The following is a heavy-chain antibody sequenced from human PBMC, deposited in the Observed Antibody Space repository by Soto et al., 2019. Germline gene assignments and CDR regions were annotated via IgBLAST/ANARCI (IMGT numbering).Heavy chain of an antibody. V-gene: IGHV3-74*01. CDR1: GFTLSDHC. Sequence: GGSLRLSCAASGFTLSDHCMHWVRQVPGKGLVWVSRISVDGGGTNYADSVKGRFTISRDNSKNTLYLQMNSLRAGDTAVYYCAKDPYGYSNYFGYWGQGTLVTVSS. CDR2: ISVDGGGT. D-gene: IGHD4-4*01. J-gene: IGHJ4*02. CDR3: AKDPYGYSNYFGY.